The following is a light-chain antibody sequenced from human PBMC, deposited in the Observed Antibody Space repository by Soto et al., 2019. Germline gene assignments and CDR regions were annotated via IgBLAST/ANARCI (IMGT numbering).Light chain of an antibody. CDR3: QSYDDSLSGRV. CDR2: ANN. J-gene: IGLJ3*02. V-gene: IGLV1-40*01. CDR1: SSNIGAGYD. Sequence: QSVLTQPPSVSGAPGQRVTISCTGSSSNIGAGYDVHWYQQVPGTAPKLLIYANNNRPSGVPDRFSGSRSGTSASLAITGLQAEDEADYYCQSYDDSLSGRVFGGGTQLTVL.